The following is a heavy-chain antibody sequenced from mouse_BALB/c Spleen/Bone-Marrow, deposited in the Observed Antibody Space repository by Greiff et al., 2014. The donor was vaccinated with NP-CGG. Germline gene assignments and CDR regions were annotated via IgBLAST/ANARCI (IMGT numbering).Heavy chain of an antibody. V-gene: IGHV5-12-2*01. CDR3: ARHPIYYYGSSWGNYAMDY. CDR2: ISNGGGST. Sequence: LQQSGGGLVQPGGSLKLSCAASGFTFSSYTMSWVRQTPEKRLEWVAYISNGGGSTHYPDTVKGRFTISRDNAKNTLYLQMSSLKSEDTAMYYCARHPIYYYGSSWGNYAMDYWGQGTSVTVSS. D-gene: IGHD1-1*01. J-gene: IGHJ4*01. CDR1: GFTFSSYT.